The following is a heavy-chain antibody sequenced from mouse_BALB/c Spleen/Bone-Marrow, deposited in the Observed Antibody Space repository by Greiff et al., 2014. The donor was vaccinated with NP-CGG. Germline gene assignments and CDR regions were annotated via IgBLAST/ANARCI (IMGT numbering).Heavy chain of an antibody. J-gene: IGHJ4*01. CDR1: GYTFTSYY. V-gene: IGHV1S56*01. Sequence: QVQLKKSGPELVKPGASVRISCKASGYTFTSYYIHWVKQRPGQGLEWIGWIYPGNVNTKYNEKFKGKATLTADKSSSTAYMQLSSLTSEDSAVYFCARDTMDYWGQGTSVTVSS. CDR3: ARDTMDY. CDR2: IYPGNVNT.